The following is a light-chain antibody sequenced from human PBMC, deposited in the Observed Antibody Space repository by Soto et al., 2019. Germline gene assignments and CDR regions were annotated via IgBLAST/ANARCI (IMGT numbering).Light chain of an antibody. CDR3: QQYGRSPYT. CDR1: QSVSSSY. CDR2: GAS. J-gene: IGKJ2*01. Sequence: EIVLTQSPGTLSLSPGERATLSCRASQSVSSSYLAWYQQKPGQAPRLLIYGASSRATGIPDRFSGSGSGTDVTLTISRLEPEDCAVYYCQQYGRSPYTFGQGTKLEIK. V-gene: IGKV3-20*01.